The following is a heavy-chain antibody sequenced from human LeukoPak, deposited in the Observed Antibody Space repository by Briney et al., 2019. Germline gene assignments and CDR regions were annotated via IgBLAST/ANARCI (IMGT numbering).Heavy chain of an antibody. CDR2: ISTSEST. V-gene: IGHV4-4*07. Sequence: PSETLSLTCTVSGGSITGYYWSWIRQPAGKGLEWIGRISTSESTDYSPSLKSRVTMSVDTSKNQFSLKLRSVTAADTAVYYCARVSRGGNYVNNWGRETRVTVPS. CDR1: GGSITGYY. CDR3: ARVSRGGNYVNN. D-gene: IGHD1-7*01. J-gene: IGHJ4*02.